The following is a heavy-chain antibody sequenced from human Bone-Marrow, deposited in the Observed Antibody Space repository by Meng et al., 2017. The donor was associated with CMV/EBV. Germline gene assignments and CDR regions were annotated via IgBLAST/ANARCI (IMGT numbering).Heavy chain of an antibody. D-gene: IGHD6-19*01. V-gene: IGHV1-8*01. J-gene: IGHJ4*02. Sequence: AYGYTCTSYDINRVRQATGQGLEWMGWMNPNSGNTGYAQKFQGRVTMTRNTSISTAYMELSSLRSEDTAVYYCARGSGYSSGWFYFDYWGQGTLVTVS. CDR3: ARGSGYSSGWFYFDY. CDR1: GYTCTSYD. CDR2: MNPNSGNT.